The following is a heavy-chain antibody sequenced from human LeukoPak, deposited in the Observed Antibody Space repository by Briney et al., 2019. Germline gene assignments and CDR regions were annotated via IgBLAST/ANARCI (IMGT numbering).Heavy chain of an antibody. J-gene: IGHJ4*02. CDR3: AKDQSSDGILDY. CDR1: GFTFSSYG. Sequence: PGGSLRLSCAASGFTFSSYGMHWVRQAPGKGLEWVALISYDGSNKYYADSVKGRFTISRDNSKNTLYLQMSGLRAEDTAVYYCAKDQSSDGILDYWGQGTLVTVSS. V-gene: IGHV3-30*18. D-gene: IGHD6-25*01. CDR2: ISYDGSNK.